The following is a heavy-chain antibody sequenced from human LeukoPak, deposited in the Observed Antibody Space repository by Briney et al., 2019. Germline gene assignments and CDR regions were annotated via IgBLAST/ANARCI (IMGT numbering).Heavy chain of an antibody. J-gene: IGHJ6*02. CDR1: GFTFSTYS. CDR2: ISSSISI. CDR3: ARDSEGYCSGGRCYSGRRYYGIDV. Sequence: GGSLRLSCEASGFTFSTYSMNWVRQAPGKGLEWVSDISSSISIYHADSVKGRFTISRDNAKNSLSLQMNSLRAVDTAVYYCARDSEGYCSGGRCYSGRRYYGIDVWGQGTTVTVSS. V-gene: IGHV3-48*04. D-gene: IGHD2-15*01.